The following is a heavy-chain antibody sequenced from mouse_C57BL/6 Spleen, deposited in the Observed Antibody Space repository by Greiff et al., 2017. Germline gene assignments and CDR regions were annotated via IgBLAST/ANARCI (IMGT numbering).Heavy chain of an antibody. V-gene: IGHV1-81*01. CDR2: IYPRSGNT. Sequence: QVQLKESGAELARPGASVKLSCKASGYTLTSYGISWVKQRTGQGLEWIGEIYPRSGNTYYNEKFKGKATLTADKSSSTAYMELRSLTSEDSAVYFCARREDSFFAYWGQGTLVTVSA. D-gene: IGHD2-12*01. CDR1: GYTLTSYG. J-gene: IGHJ3*01. CDR3: ARREDSFFAY.